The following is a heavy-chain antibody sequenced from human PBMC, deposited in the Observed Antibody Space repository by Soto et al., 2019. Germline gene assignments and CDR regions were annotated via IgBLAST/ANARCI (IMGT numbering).Heavy chain of an antibody. CDR2: IRSKANSYAT. J-gene: IGHJ3*02. CDR3: TRNGSDYVWGTTAANDAFDI. Sequence: EVQLVESGGGLVQPGGSLKLSCAASGFTFSGSAMHWVRQASGKGLEWVGRIRSKANSYATAYAASVKGRFTISRDDSKNTAYLQMYSLKTEDTAVYYCTRNGSDYVWGTTAANDAFDIWGQGTMVTVSS. CDR1: GFTFSGSA. V-gene: IGHV3-73*02. D-gene: IGHD3-16*01.